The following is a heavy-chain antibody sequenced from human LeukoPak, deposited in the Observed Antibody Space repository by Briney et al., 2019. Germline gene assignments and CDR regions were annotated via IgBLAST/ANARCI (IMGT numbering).Heavy chain of an antibody. CDR2: INHSGST. CDR1: GGSFSGYY. V-gene: IGHV4-34*01. J-gene: IGHJ4*02. D-gene: IGHD2-2*01. Sequence: SETLSLTCAVYGGSFSGYYWSWIRQPPGKGLEWIGEINHSGSTNYNPSLKSRVTISVDTSKNQFSLKLSSVTAADTAVYYCARGRHCSSTSCYAGGFDYWGQGTLVTVSS. CDR3: ARGRHCSSTSCYAGGFDY.